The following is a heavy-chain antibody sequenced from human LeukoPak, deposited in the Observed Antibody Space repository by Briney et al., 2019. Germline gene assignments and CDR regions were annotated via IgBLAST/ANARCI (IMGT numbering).Heavy chain of an antibody. V-gene: IGHV3-23*01. CDR2: ISGSASSTSST. Sequence: GGSLRLSCAASGFTFSNYAMSWVRQAPGKGLEWVSAISGSASSTSSTYHADSVKGRFTISRDNSKSTLSLQMNSLRAEDTAIYYCATYRQVLLPFESWGQGTLVTVSS. CDR3: ATYRQVLLPFES. D-gene: IGHD2-8*02. CDR1: GFTFSNYA. J-gene: IGHJ4*02.